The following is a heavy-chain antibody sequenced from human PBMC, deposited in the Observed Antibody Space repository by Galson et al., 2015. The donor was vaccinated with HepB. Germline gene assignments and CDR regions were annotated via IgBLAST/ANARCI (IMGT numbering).Heavy chain of an antibody. CDR2: ISGSGDST. V-gene: IGHV3-23*01. D-gene: IGHD2-2*01. Sequence: SLRLSCAASGFTFSTYAMSWVRQAPGKGLEWVSGISGSGDSTYYADSVKGRFTISRDNSKNTLYLQMNSLRAEDTAVYYCAKDGECSSTSCLHGLSDYWGQGTMVTVSS. CDR1: GFTFSTYA. CDR3: AKDGECSSTSCLHGLSDY. J-gene: IGHJ4*02.